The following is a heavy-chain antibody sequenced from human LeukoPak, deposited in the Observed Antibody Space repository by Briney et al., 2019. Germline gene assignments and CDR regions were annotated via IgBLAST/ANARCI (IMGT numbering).Heavy chain of an antibody. CDR3: AGSRTGGWFDP. D-gene: IGHD1-14*01. V-gene: IGHV4-30-4*01. Sequence: SETLSLTCTVSGGSISSGDYYWSWIRQPPGKGLEWIGYIYYSGSTYYNLSLKSRVTISVDTSKNQFSLKLTSVTAADTAVYYCAGSRTGGWFDPWGQGTLVTVSS. CDR1: GGSISSGDYY. J-gene: IGHJ5*02. CDR2: IYYSGST.